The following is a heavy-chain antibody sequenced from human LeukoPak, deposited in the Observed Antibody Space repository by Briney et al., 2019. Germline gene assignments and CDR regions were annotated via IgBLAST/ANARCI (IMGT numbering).Heavy chain of an antibody. V-gene: IGHV1-2*02. J-gene: IGHJ5*02. CDR2: INPNSGGT. CDR1: GYTFTGYY. Sequence: ASVKVSCKASGYTFTGYYMHWVRQAPGQGLEWMGWINPNSGGTNYAQKFQGRVTMTRDTSISTAYMELRSLRSDDTAVYCCARDSSYYDSSGYYWRWFDPWGQGTLVTVSS. CDR3: ARDSSYYDSSGYYWRWFDP. D-gene: IGHD3-22*01.